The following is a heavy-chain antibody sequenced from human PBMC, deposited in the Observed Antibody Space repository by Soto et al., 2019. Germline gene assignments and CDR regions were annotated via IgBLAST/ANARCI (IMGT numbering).Heavy chain of an antibody. V-gene: IGHV4-31*03. D-gene: IGHD2-2*01. CDR3: ARGGGSTKVDY. CDR2: TSNSGST. CDR1: GGSITSSGYY. J-gene: IGHJ4*02. Sequence: QVQLQESGPGLVKPSQTRSLTCTVSGGSITSSGYYWSWIRQHPGEGLEWIGFTSNSGSTSYNPSXKXXVTISVDTSSNQFSLNLKSVTAADTAVYYCARGGGSTKVDYWGQGTLVTVSP.